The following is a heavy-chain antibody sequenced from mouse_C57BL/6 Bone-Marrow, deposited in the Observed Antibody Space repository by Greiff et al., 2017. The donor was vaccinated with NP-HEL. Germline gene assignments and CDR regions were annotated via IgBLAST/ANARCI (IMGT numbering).Heavy chain of an antibody. CDR2: ISSGGSYT. V-gene: IGHV5-6*02. J-gene: IGHJ2*01. Sequence: EVKLVESGGDLVKPGGSLKLSCAASGFTFSSYGMSWVRQTPDKRLEWVATISSGGSYTYYPDSVKGRFTISRDNAKNTLYLQMSSLKSEDTAMYYCARRDSVVPDYWGQGTTLTVSS. CDR1: GFTFSSYG. CDR3: ARRDSVVPDY. D-gene: IGHD3-2*01.